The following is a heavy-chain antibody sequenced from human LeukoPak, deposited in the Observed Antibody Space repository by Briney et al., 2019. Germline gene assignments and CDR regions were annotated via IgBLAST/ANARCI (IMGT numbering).Heavy chain of an antibody. CDR3: ARDRHDYTHYFDY. Sequence: GSLRLSCAASGFTVSSNYMSWVRQAPGKGLEWVSVIYSGGSTYYADSVKGRFTISRDNSKNTLYLQMNSLRAEDTAVYYCARDRHDYTHYFDYWGQGTLVTVSS. CDR1: GFTVSSNY. D-gene: IGHD4-11*01. V-gene: IGHV3-53*01. J-gene: IGHJ4*02. CDR2: IYSGGST.